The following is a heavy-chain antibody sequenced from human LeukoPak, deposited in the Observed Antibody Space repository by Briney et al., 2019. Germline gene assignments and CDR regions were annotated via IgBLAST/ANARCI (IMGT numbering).Heavy chain of an antibody. CDR3: AIMHGYYDGAGYWVQ. V-gene: IGHV3-23*01. CDR2: ITTNGGRT. J-gene: IGHJ1*01. CDR1: GFTFASYG. D-gene: IGHD3-3*01. Sequence: GGSLRLSCAASGFTFASYGMSWVRQAPGKGLEWVSFITTNGGRTSYADSVEGRFTISRDNPRNTLYMQMNSLRDEDTAVYYCAIMHGYYDGAGYWVQWGQGTLVTVSS.